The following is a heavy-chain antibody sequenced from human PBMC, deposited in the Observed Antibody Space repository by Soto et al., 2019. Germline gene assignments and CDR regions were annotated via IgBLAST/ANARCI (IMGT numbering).Heavy chain of an antibody. Sequence: GGSLRLSCAASGFTFSSYDMHWVRQATGKGLEWVSAIGTAGDTYYPGSLKGRFTISRENAKNFLYLQMNSLRAWDTAVYYCASDRGSLEDASYYDFCGYYYGPYYYGMDVWGQGTTVTVSS. CDR1: GFTFSSYD. J-gene: IGHJ6*02. CDR3: ASDRGSLEDASYYDFCGYYYGPYYYGMDV. CDR2: IGTAGDT. D-gene: IGHD3-22*01. V-gene: IGHV3-13*01.